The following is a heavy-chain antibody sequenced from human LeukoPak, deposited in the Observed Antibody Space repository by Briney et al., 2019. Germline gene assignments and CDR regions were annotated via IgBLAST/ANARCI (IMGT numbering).Heavy chain of an antibody. CDR2: IYYSGST. CDR3: AIAPVAVAPSRGYYYYGMDV. Sequence: SETLSPTCTVSGGSIGSYYWSWIRQPPGKGLEWIGYIYYSGSTNYNPSLKSRVTVSVDTSKNQFSLKLSSVTAADTAVYYCAIAPVAVAPSRGYYYYGMDVWGQGTTVTVSS. J-gene: IGHJ6*02. CDR1: GGSIGSYY. D-gene: IGHD6-19*01. V-gene: IGHV4-59*01.